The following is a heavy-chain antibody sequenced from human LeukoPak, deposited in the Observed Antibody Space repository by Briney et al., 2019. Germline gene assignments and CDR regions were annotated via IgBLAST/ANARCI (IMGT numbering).Heavy chain of an antibody. V-gene: IGHV3-23*01. J-gene: IGHJ4*02. Sequence: PGGSLRLSCAASGFTFSSYAMSWVRQAPGKGLEWVSAISGSGGSTYYADSVKGRFTISRDNSKNTLYLQMNSLRAEDTAVYYCAKDGSLYYAFWSGYYAPHFDYWGQGTLVTVSS. D-gene: IGHD3-3*01. CDR3: AKDGSLYYAFWSGYYAPHFDY. CDR1: GFTFSSYA. CDR2: ISGSGGST.